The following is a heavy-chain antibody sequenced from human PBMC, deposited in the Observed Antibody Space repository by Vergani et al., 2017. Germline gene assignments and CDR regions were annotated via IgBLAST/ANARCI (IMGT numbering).Heavy chain of an antibody. CDR3: ARVPHTRDSSGYFDY. J-gene: IGHJ4*02. Sequence: QVQLPESGPGLVKTSETLSHTCPVSGGSISSYYWCWLRQPPGKGLEWIGYIYYSGRTNYNPSLKSRVTISVDTSKNQFSLKLSLVTAADTAVYYCARVPHTRDSSGYFDYWGQGTLVTVSS. D-gene: IGHD3-22*01. CDR1: GGSISSYY. V-gene: IGHV4-59*01. CDR2: IYYSGRT.